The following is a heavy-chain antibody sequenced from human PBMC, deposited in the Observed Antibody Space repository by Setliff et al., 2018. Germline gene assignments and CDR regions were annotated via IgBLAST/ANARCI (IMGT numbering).Heavy chain of an antibody. CDR3: AREQWLDPPGYYYMDV. J-gene: IGHJ6*03. V-gene: IGHV4-4*07. D-gene: IGHD6-19*01. CDR2: IYIGGSA. Sequence: SETLSLTCTVSGGSISSYYWLWIRQPAGKGPEWIGHIYIGGSANYNPSLKSRVTMSIDTSKNQFSLKLNSVTAADMAVYYCAREQWLDPPGYYYMDVWAKGTTVTVSS. CDR1: GGSISSYY.